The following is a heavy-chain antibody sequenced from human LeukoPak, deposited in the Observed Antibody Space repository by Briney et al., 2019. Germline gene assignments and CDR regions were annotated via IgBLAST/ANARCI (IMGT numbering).Heavy chain of an antibody. D-gene: IGHD4-17*01. J-gene: IGHJ4*02. CDR1: GDSLSSSTYY. V-gene: IGHV4-39*01. CDR3: ARHKGTTLDY. Sequence: SETLSLTRTVSGDSLSSSTYYWGWIRQPPGKGLEWIGSIYDSGPTYYNPSLKSRVTISVDTSKNHFSLKLSSVTAADTAVYYCARHKGTTLDYWGQGTLVTVSS. CDR2: IYDSGPT.